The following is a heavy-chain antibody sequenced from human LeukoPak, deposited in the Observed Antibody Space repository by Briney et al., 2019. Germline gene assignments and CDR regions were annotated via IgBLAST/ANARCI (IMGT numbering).Heavy chain of an antibody. J-gene: IGHJ5*02. Sequence: GASVKVSCKASGYTFTGYYMHWVRQAPGHGLEWMGWISPNSGGTKYAQKFQGRVTMTRDTSISTAFMELSRLRSDDTAVYYCAGVSSSWYPHWFDPWGQGTLVTVSS. CDR1: GYTFTGYY. D-gene: IGHD6-13*01. CDR3: AGVSSSWYPHWFDP. V-gene: IGHV1-2*02. CDR2: ISPNSGGT.